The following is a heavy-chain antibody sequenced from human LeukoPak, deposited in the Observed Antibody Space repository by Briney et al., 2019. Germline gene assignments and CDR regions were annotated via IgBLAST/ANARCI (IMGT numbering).Heavy chain of an antibody. V-gene: IGHV1-8*01. CDR3: ARDAPPDYYDSSGYYDY. CDR1: GYTFTSYD. Sequence: ASVKVSCKASGYTFTSYDINWVRQATGQGLEWMGWMNPNSGNTGYAQKFQGRVTMTRNTSISTAYMELSSLRSEDTAVYYCARDAPPDYYDSSGYYDYWGQGTLVTVSS. CDR2: MNPNSGNT. J-gene: IGHJ4*02. D-gene: IGHD3-22*01.